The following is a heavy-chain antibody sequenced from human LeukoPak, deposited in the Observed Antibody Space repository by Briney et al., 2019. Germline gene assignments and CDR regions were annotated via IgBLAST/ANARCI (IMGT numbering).Heavy chain of an antibody. CDR2: INHSGST. D-gene: IGHD2-2*01. CDR1: GGSFSGYY. V-gene: IGHV4-34*01. Sequence: SETLSLTCAVYGGSFSGYYWSWIRQPPGKGLEWIGEINHSGSTNYNPSLKSRVTISVDTSKNQFSLKLSSVTAADTAVYYCARSVVVPAAIYDYYSGLDVWGQGSTVNVSS. CDR3: ARSVVVPAAIYDYYSGLDV. J-gene: IGHJ6*02.